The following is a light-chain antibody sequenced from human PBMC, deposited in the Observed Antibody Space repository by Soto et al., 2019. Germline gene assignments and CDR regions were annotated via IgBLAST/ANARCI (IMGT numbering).Light chain of an antibody. CDR1: SSDVGAYTF. V-gene: IGLV2-14*03. CDR3: SSYTSSSTHV. J-gene: IGLJ1*01. CDR2: DVS. Sequence: QSVLTQPASVSGSPGQSITISCTGTSSDVGAYTFVSWYQQHPDKVPKLMIFDVSRRPSGVSDRFSGSKSGNTASLTISGLQPEDEADYYCSSYTSSSTHVFGSGTK.